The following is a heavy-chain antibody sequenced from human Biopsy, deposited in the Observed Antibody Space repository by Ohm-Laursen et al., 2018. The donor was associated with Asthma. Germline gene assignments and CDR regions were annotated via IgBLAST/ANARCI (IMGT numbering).Heavy chain of an antibody. CDR3: ERDLAGAIMVGGGREHYFDF. J-gene: IGHJ4*02. V-gene: IGHV3-33*05. CDR2: VATDASYK. Sequence: RSLRLSCSASGFSFMTYAMHWVRQVPGKELEWVATVATDASYKDYADSVKGRFTISRDNSKNTLHLQMNSLSQEDTAVYYCERDLAGAIMVGGGREHYFDFWGQGTVVSVSS. CDR1: GFSFMTYA. D-gene: IGHD3-10*01.